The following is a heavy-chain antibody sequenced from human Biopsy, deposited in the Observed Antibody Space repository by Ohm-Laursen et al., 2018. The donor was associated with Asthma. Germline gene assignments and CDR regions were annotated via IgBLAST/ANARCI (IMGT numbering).Heavy chain of an antibody. CDR2: IYYSGST. CDR1: GGSINIGDYY. D-gene: IGHD4-17*01. Sequence: TLSLTCTVSGGSINIGDYYWSWIRQLPVKGLEWIGYIYYSGSTYHNPSLKSRVSISLDTSKNQFSLSLTSVTAADTAVYYCARTTYGDDGFDPWGQGTLVTVSS. V-gene: IGHV4-31*03. J-gene: IGHJ5*02. CDR3: ARTTYGDDGFDP.